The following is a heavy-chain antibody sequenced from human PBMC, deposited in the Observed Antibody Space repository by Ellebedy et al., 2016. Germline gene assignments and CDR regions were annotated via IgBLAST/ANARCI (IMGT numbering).Heavy chain of an antibody. CDR1: GGSMTGIHYY. CDR2: VYYSGST. V-gene: IGHV4-39*01. J-gene: IGHJ4*01. D-gene: IGHD6-19*01. CDR3: ARNATGWYFDY. Sequence: SETLSLTCTVSGGSMTGIHYYWGWIRQPLGKGLEWIGSVYYSGSTVYNPSLKSQITMSVDTSKNQFSVHLRSVTAADTAVYYCARNATGWYFDYWGQGALVTVSS.